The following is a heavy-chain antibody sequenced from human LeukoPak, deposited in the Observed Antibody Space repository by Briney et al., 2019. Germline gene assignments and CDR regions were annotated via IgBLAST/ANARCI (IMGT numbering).Heavy chain of an antibody. Sequence: GGSLRLSCAASGFTFRSHSLDWVRQAPGKGLEWVANVYPDGSGTYYLDSVKGRFTISRDNVKNSLYLQMNSLGAEDTAVYYCGRWGIEATIDYWGQGILVTVSS. V-gene: IGHV3-7*01. CDR2: VYPDGSGT. CDR1: GFTFRSHS. J-gene: IGHJ4*02. CDR3: GRWGIEATIDY. D-gene: IGHD1-26*01.